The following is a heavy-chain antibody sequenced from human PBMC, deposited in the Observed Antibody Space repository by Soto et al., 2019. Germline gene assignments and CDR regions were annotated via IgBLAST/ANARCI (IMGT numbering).Heavy chain of an antibody. CDR2: IWYDGSNK. D-gene: IGHD4-17*01. V-gene: IGHV3-33*01. Sequence: GGSLRLSCAASAFTFSDYGVHWVRQAPGKGLDWVAVIWYDGSNKYYADSVKGRFTISRDNSKNTLFLQMNSLRAEDTAVYYCAREALENGDYFDYWGQGTLVTVSS. J-gene: IGHJ4*02. CDR3: AREALENGDYFDY. CDR1: AFTFSDYG.